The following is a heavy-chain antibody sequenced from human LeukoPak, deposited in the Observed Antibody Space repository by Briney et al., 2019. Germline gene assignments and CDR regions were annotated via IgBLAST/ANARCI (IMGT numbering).Heavy chain of an antibody. V-gene: IGHV3-15*01. CDR3: AADLPGYGSGELDY. J-gene: IGHJ4*02. D-gene: IGHD3-10*01. CDR1: GFTFSSAW. Sequence: GGSLRLSCAASGFTFSSAWMSWVRQSPGKGLEWLGHAKTTAAGGATDYAAPVKGRFIISRDNSQNMVYLLMNSLKTEDTAVYYCAADLPGYGSGELDYWGQGTLVTVSS. CDR2: AKTTAAGGAT.